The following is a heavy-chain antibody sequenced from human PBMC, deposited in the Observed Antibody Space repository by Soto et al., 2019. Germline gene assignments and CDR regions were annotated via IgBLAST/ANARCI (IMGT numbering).Heavy chain of an antibody. CDR3: ARDVSPRYGELSD. CDR2: ISYDGSNK. D-gene: IGHD4-17*01. J-gene: IGHJ4*02. V-gene: IGHV3-30-3*01. CDR1: GFTFSSYA. Sequence: QVQLVESGGGVVQPGRSLRLSCAASGFTFSSYAMHWVRQAPGKGLEWVAVISYDGSNKYYADSVKGRFTISRDNSKNTMYLQMISLIAEDTAVYYCARDVSPRYGELSDWGQGPLVTVS.